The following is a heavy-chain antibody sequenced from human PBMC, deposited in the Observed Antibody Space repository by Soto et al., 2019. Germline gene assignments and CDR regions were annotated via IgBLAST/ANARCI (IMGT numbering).Heavy chain of an antibody. V-gene: IGHV3-30*18. D-gene: IGHD2-2*02. Sequence: QVQLVESGGGVVQPGRSLRLSCAASGFTFSSYGMHWVRQAPGKGLEWGAVISYDGSNKYYADSVKGRFTISRDNSKNTLYLQMNSLRAEDTSVYYCAKEAVVPAAIPDYYYYYGMDVWGQGTTVTVSS. CDR3: AKEAVVPAAIPDYYYYYGMDV. CDR2: ISYDGSNK. CDR1: GFTFSSYG. J-gene: IGHJ6*02.